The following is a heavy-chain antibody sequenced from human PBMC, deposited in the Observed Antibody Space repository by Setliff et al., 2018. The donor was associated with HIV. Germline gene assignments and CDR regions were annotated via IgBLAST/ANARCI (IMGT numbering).Heavy chain of an antibody. CDR2: VDPEHGET. D-gene: IGHD2-2*02. J-gene: IGHJ4*02. CDR3: ATFPPPRIPQGTC. Sequence: GASVKVSCKASGYIFTDYYIHWVRQAPGKGLEWMGRVDPEHGETIYAEKFQGSVIITADPVTDTAYMDLSSLGSEDTAVYYCATFPPPRIPQGTCWGQGTRVTVSS. V-gene: IGHV1-69-2*01. CDR1: GYIFTDYY.